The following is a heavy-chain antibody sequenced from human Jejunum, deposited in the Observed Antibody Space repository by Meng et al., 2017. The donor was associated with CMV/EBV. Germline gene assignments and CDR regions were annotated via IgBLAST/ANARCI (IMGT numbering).Heavy chain of an antibody. J-gene: IGHJ6*02. CDR3: ARNPGMDV. CDR2: IYYSGST. D-gene: IGHD1-14*01. Sequence: LRLSCTVSGGSISSYYWSWIRQPPGKGLEWIGYIYYSGSTNYNPSLKSRVTISVDTSKNQFSLKLSSVTAADTAVYYCARNPGMDVWGQGTTVTV. CDR1: GGSISSYY. V-gene: IGHV4-59*01.